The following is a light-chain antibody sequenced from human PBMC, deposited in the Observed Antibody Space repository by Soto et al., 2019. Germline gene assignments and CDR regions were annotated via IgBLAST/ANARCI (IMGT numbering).Light chain of an antibody. CDR1: QSVSSN. Sequence: EIVMTQSPATLSVSPGGRATHSCRASQSVSSNLAWYQQKPGQAPRLLIYGASTRATGIPARFSGSGSGTEFTLTISSLQYEDFAVYCCQQYNNWPATFGQGTNVDIK. CDR2: GAS. V-gene: IGKV3-15*01. CDR3: QQYNNWPAT. J-gene: IGKJ1*01.